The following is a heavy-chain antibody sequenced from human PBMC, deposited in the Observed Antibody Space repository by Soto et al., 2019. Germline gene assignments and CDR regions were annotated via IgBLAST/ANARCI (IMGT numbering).Heavy chain of an antibody. D-gene: IGHD3-9*01. CDR1: GYTFTGYY. V-gene: IGHV1-2*02. CDR2: INPNSGGT. J-gene: IGHJ4*02. Sequence: GASVKVSCKASGYTFTGYYMHWVRQAPGQGLEWMGWINPNSGGTNYAQKFQGRVTMTRDTSISTAYMELSRLRSDDTAVYYCARAEYYDILTGSLDYWGQGTLVTVSS. CDR3: ARAEYYDILTGSLDY.